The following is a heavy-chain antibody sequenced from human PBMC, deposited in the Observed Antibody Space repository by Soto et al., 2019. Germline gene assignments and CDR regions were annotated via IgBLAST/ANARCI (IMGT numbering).Heavy chain of an antibody. D-gene: IGHD3-10*01. V-gene: IGHV4-34*01. J-gene: IGHJ6*02. CDR2: INHSGST. CDR3: ARGRPRITMVRGVTYYYYYGMDV. Sequence: SETLSLTCAVYGGSFSGYYWSWIRQPPGKGLEWIGEINHSGSTNYNPPLKSRVTISVDTSKNQFSLKLSSVTAADTAVYYCARGRPRITMVRGVTYYYYYGMDVWGQGTTVTVSS. CDR1: GGSFSGYY.